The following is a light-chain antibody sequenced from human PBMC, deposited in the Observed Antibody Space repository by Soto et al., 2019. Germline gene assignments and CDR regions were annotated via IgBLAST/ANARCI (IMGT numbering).Light chain of an antibody. V-gene: IGKV3-15*01. CDR1: QPLNNN. Sequence: EIVMTQSPATLSVSPGDRATLSCRAGQPLNNNVAWYQQKPGQAPRLLIYGASTRATGIPARFSGRGSGTDFTLTISSLEPEDFAVYYCQQRSNWFLTFGGGTKVDIK. CDR2: GAS. CDR3: QQRSNWFLT. J-gene: IGKJ4*01.